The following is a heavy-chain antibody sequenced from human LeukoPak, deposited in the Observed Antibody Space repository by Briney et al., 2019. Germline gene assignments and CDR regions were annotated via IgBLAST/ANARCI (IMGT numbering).Heavy chain of an antibody. J-gene: IGHJ3*02. CDR3: ARVGYSGYDYRGAFDI. V-gene: IGHV4-59*08. Sequence: SETLSLTCTVSGGSISSYYWSWIRQPPGKGLEWIGYIYYSGSTNYNPSLKSRVTISVDTSKNQFSLKLGSVTAADTAVYYCARVGYSGYDYRGAFDIWGQGTMVTVSS. CDR2: IYYSGST. CDR1: GGSISSYY. D-gene: IGHD5-12*01.